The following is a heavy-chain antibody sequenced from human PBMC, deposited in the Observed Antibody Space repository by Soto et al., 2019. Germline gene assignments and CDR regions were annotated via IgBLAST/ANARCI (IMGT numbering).Heavy chain of an antibody. D-gene: IGHD6-6*01. CDR3: ARGAAEYSSSSNWFDP. V-gene: IGHV1-69*13. J-gene: IGHJ5*02. Sequence: SVKVSCKASGGTFSNYAISWVRQAPGQGLEWMGGIIPIFGTANYAQKFQGRVTITADESTSTAYMELSSLRSEDTAVYYCARGAAEYSSSSNWFDPWGQGTLVTVSS. CDR2: IIPIFGTA. CDR1: GGTFSNYA.